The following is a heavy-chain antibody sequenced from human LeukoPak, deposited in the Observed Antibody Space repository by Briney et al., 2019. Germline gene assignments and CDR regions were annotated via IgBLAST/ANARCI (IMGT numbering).Heavy chain of an antibody. Sequence: SGTLSLTCAVSGGSISSNNWWGWVRQPPGKGLEWIGEIYHSGSPNYNPSLKSRVTISVDKSRNHFSLNLSSATAADTAVYYCARVNINNWHSCDYWGQGTLVTVSS. CDR2: IYHSGSP. J-gene: IGHJ4*02. V-gene: IGHV4-4*02. CDR3: ARVNINNWHSCDY. D-gene: IGHD1-1*01. CDR1: GGSISSNNW.